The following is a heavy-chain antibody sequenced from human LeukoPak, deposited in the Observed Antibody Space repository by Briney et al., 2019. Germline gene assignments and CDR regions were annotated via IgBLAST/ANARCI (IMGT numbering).Heavy chain of an antibody. V-gene: IGHV3-23*01. Sequence: GGSLRLSCAASGFTFSSYGMSWVRQAPGKGLEWVSLISGSGGRAYYADSVKGRFTISRDNAKNSLYLQMNSLRVEDTALYYCAKDIGRVDTASTYMDVWGKGTTVTISS. D-gene: IGHD5-18*01. CDR3: AKDIGRVDTASTYMDV. J-gene: IGHJ6*03. CDR2: ISGSGGRA. CDR1: GFTFSSYG.